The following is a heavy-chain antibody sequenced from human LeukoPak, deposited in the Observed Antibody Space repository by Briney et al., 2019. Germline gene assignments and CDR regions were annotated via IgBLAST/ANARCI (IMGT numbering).Heavy chain of an antibody. J-gene: IGHJ4*02. V-gene: IGHV3-21*01. CDR3: ARERGDYDGSGTDY. CDR1: GFTFSSYS. D-gene: IGHD3-22*01. CDR2: ISTTSTYI. Sequence: GGSLRLSCAASGFTFSSYSMKWVRQAPGKGLKWVSSISTTSTYIYYADSVKGRFTISRDNAKNSLYLQMNSLRAEDTALYYCARERGDYDGSGTDYWGQGTLVTVSS.